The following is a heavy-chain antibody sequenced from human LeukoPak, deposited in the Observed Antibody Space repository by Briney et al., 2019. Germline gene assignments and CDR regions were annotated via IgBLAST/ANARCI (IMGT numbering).Heavy chain of an antibody. CDR3: ARAGRDGYNYFDY. CDR1: DGSISSYY. D-gene: IGHD5-24*01. Sequence: SETLSLTCTVSDGSISSYYWSWIRQPPGKGLEWIGYIYYSGSTNYNPSLKSRVTISVDTSKNQFSLKLSSVTAADTAVYYCARAGRDGYNYFDYWGQGTLVTVSS. J-gene: IGHJ4*02. V-gene: IGHV4-59*01. CDR2: IYYSGST.